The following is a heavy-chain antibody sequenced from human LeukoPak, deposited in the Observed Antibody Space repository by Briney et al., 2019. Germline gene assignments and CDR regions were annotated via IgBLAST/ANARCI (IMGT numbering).Heavy chain of an antibody. CDR1: GGSISSYY. CDR3: ARDTYYYGSGSYGLDY. J-gene: IGHJ4*02. CDR2: IYTSGST. V-gene: IGHV4-4*07. D-gene: IGHD3-10*01. Sequence: SETLSLTCTVSGGSISSYYWSWIRQPAGKGLEWIGRIYTSGSTNYNPSLKSRVTMSVDTSKNQFSLKLSSVTAADTAVDYCARDTYYYGSGSYGLDYWGQGTLVTVSS.